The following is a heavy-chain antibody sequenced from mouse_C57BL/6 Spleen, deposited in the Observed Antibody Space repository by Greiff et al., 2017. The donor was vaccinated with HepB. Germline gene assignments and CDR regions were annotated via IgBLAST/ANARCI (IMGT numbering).Heavy chain of an antibody. CDR3: TDNYYGSSSLAY. CDR2: IRLKSDNYAT. V-gene: IGHV6-3*01. Sequence: EVQLVESGGGLVQPGGSMKLSCVASGFTFSNYWMNWVRQSPEKGLEWVAQIRLKSDNYATHYAESVKGRFTISRDDSKSSVYLQMNNLRAEDTGIYYCTDNYYGSSSLAYWGQGTLVTVSA. CDR1: GFTFSNYW. J-gene: IGHJ3*01. D-gene: IGHD1-1*01.